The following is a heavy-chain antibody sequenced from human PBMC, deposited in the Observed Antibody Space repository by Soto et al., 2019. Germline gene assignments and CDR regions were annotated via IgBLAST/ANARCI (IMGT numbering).Heavy chain of an antibody. V-gene: IGHV4-28*01. Sequence: QVQLQESGPGLVKPSDTLSLTCAVSGYSISSSNWWGWIRQPPGKGLEWIGYIYYSGTTYYNPSHKSPVTMSVDQSKNQFSLKLTSVTAVDAAVYYCARREIQGPIDYWGQGTLVTVSS. CDR1: GYSISSSNW. CDR3: ARREIQGPIDY. D-gene: IGHD1-26*01. CDR2: IYYSGTT. J-gene: IGHJ4*02.